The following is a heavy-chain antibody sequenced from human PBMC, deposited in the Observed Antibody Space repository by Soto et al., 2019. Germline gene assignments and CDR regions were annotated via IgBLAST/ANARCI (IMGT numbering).Heavy chain of an antibody. J-gene: IGHJ4*02. Sequence: QVQLQQWGAGLLKPSETLSLNCAVYGGSFSAYYWSWIRQPPGKGLEWIGEINPSGSTNYNPSLKSRVIISIDTSKNQFSLKRSSVTAADTAMYYCARSVAGNDYWGQGTLVTVSS. D-gene: IGHD6-19*01. CDR1: GGSFSAYY. CDR2: INPSGST. V-gene: IGHV4-34*01. CDR3: ARSVAGNDY.